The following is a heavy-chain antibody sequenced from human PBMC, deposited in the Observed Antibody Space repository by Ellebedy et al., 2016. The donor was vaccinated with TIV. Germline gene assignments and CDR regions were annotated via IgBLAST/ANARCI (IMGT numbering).Heavy chain of an antibody. Sequence: PGGSLRLSCAASGFTFSDYYMSWIRQAPGKGLEWVSYISSSSSHTNYVGPVKGRFSISRDNAKNSLYLQMNSLRAEDTAVYYCARSRDGYNFIGDYWGQGTLVTVSS. CDR2: ISSSSSHT. D-gene: IGHD5-24*01. J-gene: IGHJ4*02. CDR1: GFTFSDYY. CDR3: ARSRDGYNFIGDY. V-gene: IGHV3-11*06.